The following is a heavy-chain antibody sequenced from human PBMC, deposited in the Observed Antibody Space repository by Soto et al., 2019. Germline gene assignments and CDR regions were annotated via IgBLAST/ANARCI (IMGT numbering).Heavy chain of an antibody. V-gene: IGHV1-18*04. CDR2: ISADNGNT. J-gene: IGHJ4*02. Sequence: QVQLVQSGAEVKKPGASVKVSCKASGYTFTSYGISWGRQAPGPGLEWLGWISADNGNTNYAQKLQGRVTMTTDTSTSKAYMELTSLRSDATAVYYCSRAITMFGVVIPLYSNFSDYWGQGTLVTVSS. CDR1: GYTFTSYG. D-gene: IGHD3-3*01. CDR3: SRAITMFGVVIPLYSNFSDY.